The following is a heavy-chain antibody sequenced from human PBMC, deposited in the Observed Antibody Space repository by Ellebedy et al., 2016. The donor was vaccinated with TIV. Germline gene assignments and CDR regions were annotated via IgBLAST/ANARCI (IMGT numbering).Heavy chain of an antibody. J-gene: IGHJ4*02. V-gene: IGHV3-30-3*01. CDR3: ARDQGKGSSSTVPLY. CDR2: ISYDGSNK. CDR1: GFTFSSYA. D-gene: IGHD6-13*01. Sequence: GGSLRLXCAASGFTFSSYAMHWVRQAPGKGLEWVAVISYDGSNKYYADSVKGRFTISRDNSKNTLYLQMNSLRAEDTAVYYCARDQGKGSSSTVPLYWGQGTLVTVSS.